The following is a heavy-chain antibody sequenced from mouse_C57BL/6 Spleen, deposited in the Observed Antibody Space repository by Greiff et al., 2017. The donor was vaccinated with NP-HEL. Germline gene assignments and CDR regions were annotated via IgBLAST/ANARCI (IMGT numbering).Heavy chain of an antibody. CDR3: TRQGYHYWYFDV. D-gene: IGHD2-2*01. V-gene: IGHV5-6*01. CDR2: ISSGGSYT. CDR1: GFTFSSYG. J-gene: IGHJ1*03. Sequence: EVQLVESGEDLVKPGGSLKLSCAASGFTFSSYGMSWVRQTPDKRLEWVATISSGGSYTYYPDSVKGRFTISRDNAKNTLYLQMSSLKSEDTAMYYCTRQGYHYWYFDVWGTGTTVTVSS.